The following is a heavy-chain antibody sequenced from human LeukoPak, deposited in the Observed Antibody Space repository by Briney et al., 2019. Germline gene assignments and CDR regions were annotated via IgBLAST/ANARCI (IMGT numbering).Heavy chain of an antibody. Sequence: PGGSLRLSCAASGFTFSSYWMSWVRQAPGKGLEWVANIKQDGSEKYYVDSVKGRFTISRDNAKNSLYLQMNSLRAEDTAVYYCAREESGYDSSAGIDYWGQGTLVTVSS. J-gene: IGHJ4*02. V-gene: IGHV3-7*01. CDR3: AREESGYDSSAGIDY. D-gene: IGHD5-12*01. CDR2: IKQDGSEK. CDR1: GFTFSSYW.